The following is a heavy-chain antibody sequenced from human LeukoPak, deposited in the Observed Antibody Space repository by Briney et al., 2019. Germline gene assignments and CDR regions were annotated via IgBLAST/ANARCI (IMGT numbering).Heavy chain of an antibody. Sequence: SETLSLTCTVSGGSISSYYWSWIRQPPGKGLEWIGYIYYSGSTNYNPSLKSRVTISGDTSKNQFSLKPSSVTAADTAVYYCARSDDSSGSYFDYWGQGTLVTVSS. J-gene: IGHJ4*02. CDR3: ARSDDSSGSYFDY. D-gene: IGHD3-22*01. V-gene: IGHV4-59*12. CDR2: IYYSGST. CDR1: GGSISSYY.